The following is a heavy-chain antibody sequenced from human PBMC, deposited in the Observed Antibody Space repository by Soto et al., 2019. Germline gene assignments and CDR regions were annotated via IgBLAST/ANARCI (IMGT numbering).Heavy chain of an antibody. CDR1: GGTFSSYA. CDR3: ARDLALAADSSGYGYFDY. Sequence: GASVKVSCKASGGTFSSYAISWVRQAPGQGLEWMGGIIPIFGTANYAQKFQGRVTITADESTSTAYMELSSLRSEDTAVYYCARDLALAADSSGYGYFDYWGQGTLVTVSS. J-gene: IGHJ4*02. V-gene: IGHV1-69*13. D-gene: IGHD3-22*01. CDR2: IIPIFGTA.